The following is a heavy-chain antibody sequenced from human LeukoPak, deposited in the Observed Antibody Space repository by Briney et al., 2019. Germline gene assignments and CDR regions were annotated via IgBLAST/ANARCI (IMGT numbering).Heavy chain of an antibody. CDR2: ISSSSSYI. J-gene: IGHJ3*02. CDR3: ARTSVAGTGDI. V-gene: IGHV3-21*01. CDR1: GFTFSSYS. D-gene: IGHD6-19*01. Sequence: GGSLRLSCAASGFTFSSYSMNWVRQAPGKGLEWVSSISSSSSYIYYADSVKSRFTISRDNAKNSLYLQMNSLRAEDTAVYYCARTSVAGTGDIWGQGTMVTVSS.